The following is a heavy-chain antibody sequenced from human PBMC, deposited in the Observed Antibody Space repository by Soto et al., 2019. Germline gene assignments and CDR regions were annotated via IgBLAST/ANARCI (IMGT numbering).Heavy chain of an antibody. J-gene: IGHJ5*02. CDR2: IYYSGST. CDR3: ARGGSYYDSSGLPWFDP. Sequence: SETLSLTCTVSGGPISSGGYYWSWIRQHPGKGLEWIGYIYYSGSTYYNPSLKSRVTISVDTSKNQFSLKLSSVTAADTAVYYCARGGSYYDSSGLPWFDPWGQGTLVTVS. D-gene: IGHD3-22*01. CDR1: GGPISSGGYY. V-gene: IGHV4-31*03.